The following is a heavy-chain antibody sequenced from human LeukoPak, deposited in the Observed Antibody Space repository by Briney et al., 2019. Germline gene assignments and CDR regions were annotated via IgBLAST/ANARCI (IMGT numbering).Heavy chain of an antibody. J-gene: IGHJ4*02. CDR2: IYYSGST. V-gene: IGHV4-59*01. D-gene: IGHD3-9*01. CDR3: ARVGDILTGYSKPFDY. CDR1: GGSISSYY. Sequence: PSETLSLTCTVSGGSISSYYWSWIRQPPGKGLEWIGYIYYSGSTNYNPSLKSRVTISVDTSKNQFSLKLSSVTAADTAVYYCARVGDILTGYSKPFDYWGQGTLVTVSS.